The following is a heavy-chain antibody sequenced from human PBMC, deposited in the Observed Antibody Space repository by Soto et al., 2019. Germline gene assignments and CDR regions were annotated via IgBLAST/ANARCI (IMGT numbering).Heavy chain of an antibody. CDR2: VYWNDER. D-gene: IGHD3-22*01. CDR1: GFSLTTTGVG. CDR3: ALYDSRVYFSHFDP. J-gene: IGHJ5*02. V-gene: IGHV2-5*01. Sequence: QIALQESGPTVVKPTQTLTLTCTFSGFSLTTTGVGVGWIRHAPGKALDWLAMVYWNDERRYSPSLKSRLNITQDTSKNQVVLTMTYMDPLYTATYFCALYDSRVYFSHFDPCGQGTLVTVSS.